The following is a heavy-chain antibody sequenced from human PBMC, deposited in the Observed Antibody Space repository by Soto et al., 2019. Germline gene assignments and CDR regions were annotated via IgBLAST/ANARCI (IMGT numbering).Heavy chain of an antibody. CDR1: GGSFSGYY. V-gene: IGHV4-34*01. D-gene: IGHD3-3*01. J-gene: IGHJ6*03. Sequence: QVQLQQWGAGLLKPSETLSLTCAVYGGSFSGYYWSWIRQPPGKGLEWIGEINHSGSTNYNPYLKSRVTISVDKSKNQFSLKLSSVTAADTAVYYCARDYTIFGHYMDVLGKGTTVTVSS. CDR3: ARDYTIFGHYMDV. CDR2: INHSGST.